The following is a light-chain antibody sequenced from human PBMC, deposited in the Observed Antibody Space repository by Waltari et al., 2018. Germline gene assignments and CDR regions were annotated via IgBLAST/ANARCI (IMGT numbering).Light chain of an antibody. Sequence: DIQMTQSPSTLSAPVGDRVTIICRASQSISNWLAWYQQKPGKAPKLLIHKATTLESGVQSRFSGSGSGTEFTLTISSLQPDDFATYYCQQYNSYSTFGQGTKLEMK. CDR3: QQYNSYST. CDR2: KAT. V-gene: IGKV1-5*03. CDR1: QSISNW. J-gene: IGKJ2*01.